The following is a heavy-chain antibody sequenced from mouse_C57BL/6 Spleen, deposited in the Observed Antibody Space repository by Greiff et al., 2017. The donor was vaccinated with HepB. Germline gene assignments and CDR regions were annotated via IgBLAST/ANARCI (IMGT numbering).Heavy chain of an antibody. Sequence: VHVKQSGAELVKPGASVKLSCTASGFNIKDYYMHWVKQRTEQGLEWIGRIDPEDGETKYAPKFQGKATITADTSSNTAHLQLSSLTSEDTAVYYCARGIYDGYWFDYWGQGTTLTVSS. J-gene: IGHJ2*01. CDR2: IDPEDGET. CDR1: GFNIKDYY. D-gene: IGHD2-3*01. V-gene: IGHV14-2*01. CDR3: ARGIYDGYWFDY.